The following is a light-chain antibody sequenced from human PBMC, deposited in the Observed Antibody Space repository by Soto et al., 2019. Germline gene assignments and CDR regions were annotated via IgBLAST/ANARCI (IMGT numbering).Light chain of an antibody. V-gene: IGKV3-20*01. CDR2: GAS. CDR1: QSVSSNY. Sequence: EIVLTQSPGTLSLSPGERATLSCRASQSVSSNYLAWYQQKPGQAPRLLIYGASSRATGIPDRFSGSGSGTHFTLTISRLEPEECAVYYCQQYGSSPLFTFGPGTKVDIK. J-gene: IGKJ3*01. CDR3: QQYGSSPLFT.